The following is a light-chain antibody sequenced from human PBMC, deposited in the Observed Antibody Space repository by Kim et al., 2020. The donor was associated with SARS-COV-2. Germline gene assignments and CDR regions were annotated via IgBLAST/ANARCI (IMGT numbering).Light chain of an antibody. CDR1: QSVSSSY. Sequence: LSPGERATLSCMASQSVSSSYLAWYQQKPGQAPRLLIYGASSRATGIPDRFSGSGSGTDFTLTISRLEPEDFAVYYCQQYGSSPHTFGQGTKLEI. CDR2: GAS. J-gene: IGKJ2*01. CDR3: QQYGSSPHT. V-gene: IGKV3-20*01.